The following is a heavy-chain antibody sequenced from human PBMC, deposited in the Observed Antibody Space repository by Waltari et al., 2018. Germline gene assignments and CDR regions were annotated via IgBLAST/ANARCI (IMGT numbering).Heavy chain of an antibody. D-gene: IGHD2-21*01. CDR1: GGTFSSYV. V-gene: IGHV1-69*04. CDR3: ARDGLAPYNAFDI. CDR2: ITPYVNAA. Sequence: QVQLVQSGSEVKKPGSSVKVSCRASGGTFSSYVISWVRQASGQGLEWMGRITPYVNAAIYAQKFQGRLTITADKSTSTAYMELDSLASADTALYFCARDGLAPYNAFDIWGQGTMVTVSS. J-gene: IGHJ3*02.